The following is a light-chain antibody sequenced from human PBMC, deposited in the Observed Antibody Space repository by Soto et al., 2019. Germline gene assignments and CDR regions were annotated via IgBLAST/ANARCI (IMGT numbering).Light chain of an antibody. Sequence: QSALTQPRSVSGSPGHSVTISCTGTNSDVGCYNYVSWYQQHPGEAPKVIVYDVSARPSGVPDRFSGSKSGNTASLTISGLQAEDEADYYCCSYAGSYILVFGGGTKLTVL. CDR3: CSYAGSYILV. CDR1: NSDVGCYNY. CDR2: DVS. V-gene: IGLV2-11*01. J-gene: IGLJ3*02.